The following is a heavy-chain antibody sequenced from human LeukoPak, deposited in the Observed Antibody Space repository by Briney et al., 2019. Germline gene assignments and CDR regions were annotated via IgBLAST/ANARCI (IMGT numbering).Heavy chain of an antibody. J-gene: IGHJ4*02. CDR2: INHSGST. CDR3: ARQHSSGYYSHY. V-gene: IGHV4-34*01. Sequence: KPSETLSLTCAVYGGSFSGYYWSWIRQPPGKGLEWIGEINHSGSTNYNPSLKSRVNISVDTSKNQFSLKLSSVTAADTAVYYCARQHSSGYYSHYWGQGTLVTVSS. D-gene: IGHD3-22*01. CDR1: GGSFSGYY.